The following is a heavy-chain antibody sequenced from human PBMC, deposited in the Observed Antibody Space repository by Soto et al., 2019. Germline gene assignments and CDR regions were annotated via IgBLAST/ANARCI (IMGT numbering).Heavy chain of an antibody. Sequence: PSETLSLTCTVSGGSISRYYWNWIRQPPGKGLEWIGYIYYSGSTNYNPSLKSRVNISVDTSKNQIPLKLSSVTAADTAVYYCARDPGSGSYSFDYWGQGTLVTVS. CDR1: GGSISRYY. V-gene: IGHV4-59*01. CDR3: ARDPGSGSYSFDY. J-gene: IGHJ4*02. CDR2: IYYSGST. D-gene: IGHD3-10*01.